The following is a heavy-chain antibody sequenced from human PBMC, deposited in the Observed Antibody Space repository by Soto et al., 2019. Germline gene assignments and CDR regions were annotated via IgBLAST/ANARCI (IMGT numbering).Heavy chain of an antibody. CDR3: ATQQYSSSWYPLDY. CDR1: GFTFSSYG. Sequence: QVQLVESGGGVVQPGRSLRLSCAASGFTFSSYGMHWVRRAPGKGLGGLAVISYDGTNKYYADSVKGRFTIARDNSKNTLYLQMNSLRAEDTAVYYCATQQYSSSWYPLDYWGQGTLVTVSS. J-gene: IGHJ4*02. V-gene: IGHV3-30*03. D-gene: IGHD6-13*01. CDR2: ISYDGTNK.